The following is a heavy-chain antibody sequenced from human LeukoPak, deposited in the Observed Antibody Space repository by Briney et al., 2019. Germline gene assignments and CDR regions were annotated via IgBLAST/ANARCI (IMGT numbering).Heavy chain of an antibody. CDR3: ASLKLYYYDSSAPRTYFDY. D-gene: IGHD3-22*01. J-gene: IGHJ4*02. CDR1: GASISSDY. V-gene: IGHV4-59*01. CDR2: IFFSGST. Sequence: SETLSLTCIVSGASISSDYWSWIRQPPGKGLEWIGYIFFSGSTNYNPSLKSRVTMSVDTSKNQFSLNLSSVTAADTAVYYCASLKLYYYDSSAPRTYFDYWGQGTLVTVSS.